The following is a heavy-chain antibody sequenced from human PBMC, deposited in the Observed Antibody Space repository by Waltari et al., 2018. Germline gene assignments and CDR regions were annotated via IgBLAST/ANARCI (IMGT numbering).Heavy chain of an antibody. CDR1: GGSTTSSSYS. CDR2: IYYSGST. CDR3: ARSTVTRYFDY. V-gene: IGHV4-39*07. D-gene: IGHD4-4*01. J-gene: IGHJ4*02. Sequence: QLQLQESGPGLVKPSETPSPTRTVPGGSTTSSSYSLGWIRQPPGKGLEWIGGIYYSGSTYYNPSLKSRVTISVDTSKNQFSLMLSAVTAADTATYYCARSTVTRYFDYWGQGTLITVSS.